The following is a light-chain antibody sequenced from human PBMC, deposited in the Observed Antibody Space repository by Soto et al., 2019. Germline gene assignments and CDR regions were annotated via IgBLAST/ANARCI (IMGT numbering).Light chain of an antibody. V-gene: IGKV1-5*01. Sequence: DIQMTQSPSTLSASVGDRVNITCRACQRINNWLAWFQQKPEEAPKLLIYDASPLESGVQSRFSGSGSGTEFTLTISSLQADDYATYSCQHYNVYYMYTFAQGTKVDIK. CDR2: DAS. CDR1: QRINNW. J-gene: IGKJ2*01. CDR3: QHYNVYYMYT.